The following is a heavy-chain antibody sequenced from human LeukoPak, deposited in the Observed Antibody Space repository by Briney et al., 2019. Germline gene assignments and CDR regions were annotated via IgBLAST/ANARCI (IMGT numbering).Heavy chain of an antibody. D-gene: IGHD5-18*01. CDR2: IYYSGST. Sequence: SETLSLTCTVSGGSISSYYWSWIRQPPGKGLEWIGYIYYSGSTNYNPSLKSRVTISVDTSKNQFSLKLSSVTAADTAVYYCARHSYGSLGAPFKFDYWGQGTLVTVSS. V-gene: IGHV4-59*08. CDR1: GGSISSYY. CDR3: ARHSYGSLGAPFKFDY. J-gene: IGHJ4*02.